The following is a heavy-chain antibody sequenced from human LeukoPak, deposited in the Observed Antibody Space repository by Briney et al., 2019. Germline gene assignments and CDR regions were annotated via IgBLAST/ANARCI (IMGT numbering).Heavy chain of an antibody. Sequence: GGSLRLPCAASGFTFSSYGMHWVRQAPGKGLGWVVVIWYDGSNKYYADSVKGPFTISRVNSKNTLYLQMNSLRDEDTAVYYCASGYYYDSSGYYYPLYFDYWGQGTLVTVSS. CDR1: GFTFSSYG. CDR2: IWYDGSNK. V-gene: IGHV3-33*01. D-gene: IGHD3-22*01. J-gene: IGHJ4*02. CDR3: ASGYYYDSSGYYYPLYFDY.